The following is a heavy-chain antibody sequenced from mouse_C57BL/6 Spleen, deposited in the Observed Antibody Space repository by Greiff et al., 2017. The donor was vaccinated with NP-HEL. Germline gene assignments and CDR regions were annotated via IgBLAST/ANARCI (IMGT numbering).Heavy chain of an antibody. CDR1: GYTFTDYN. CDR3: ARSSGLKPSYYDYDGGHYYAMDY. Sequence: EVQLQQSGPELVKPGASVKIPCKASGYTFTDYNMDWVKQSHGKSLEWIGDINPNNGGTIYNQKFKGKATLTVDKSSSTAYMELRSQTSEDTAVYYCARSSGLKPSYYDYDGGHYYAMDYWGQGTSVTVSA. D-gene: IGHD2-4*01. V-gene: IGHV1-18*01. J-gene: IGHJ4*01. CDR2: INPNNGGT.